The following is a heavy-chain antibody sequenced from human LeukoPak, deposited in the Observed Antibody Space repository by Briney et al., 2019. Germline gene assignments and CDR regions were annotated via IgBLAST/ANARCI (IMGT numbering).Heavy chain of an antibody. J-gene: IGHJ4*02. CDR2: VYSGGST. V-gene: IGHV3-66*01. Sequence: GGSLRLSCAASGFTVSSNYMSWVRQAPGKGLEWVSVVYSGGSTYYADSVKGRFTTSRDNTKKTLYLQMNSLRAEDTAVYYCARGGQGYCSGGSCYSEPHWSQGTLLTVSS. D-gene: IGHD2-15*01. CDR3: ARGGQGYCSGGSCYSEPH. CDR1: GFTVSSNY.